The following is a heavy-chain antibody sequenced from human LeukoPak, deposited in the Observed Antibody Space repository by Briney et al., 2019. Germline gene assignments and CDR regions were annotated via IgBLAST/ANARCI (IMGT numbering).Heavy chain of an antibody. CDR2: ISSSSSYI. D-gene: IGHD7-27*01. CDR3: ASDPLWPELGHFDY. J-gene: IGHJ4*02. CDR1: GFTFSSYS. Sequence: GGSLRLSCAASGFTFSSYSMNWVRQAPGKGLEWVSSISSSSSYIYYADSVKGRFTISRDNAKNSLYLQMNSLRAEDTAVYYCASDPLWPELGHFDYWGQGTLVTVSS. V-gene: IGHV3-21*01.